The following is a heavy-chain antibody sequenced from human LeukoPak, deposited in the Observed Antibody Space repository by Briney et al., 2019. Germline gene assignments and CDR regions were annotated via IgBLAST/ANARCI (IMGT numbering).Heavy chain of an antibody. J-gene: IGHJ4*02. Sequence: ASVTVSCKASGYTFTGYYMHWVRQAPGQGLEWMGWINPNSGGTNYAQKFQGRVTMTRDTSISTAYMELSRLRSDDTAVYYCARVEYCNVGNCYFRPGAYWGQGTLVTVSS. CDR3: ARVEYCNVGNCYFRPGAY. CDR2: INPNSGGT. V-gene: IGHV1-2*02. D-gene: IGHD2-15*01. CDR1: GYTFTGYY.